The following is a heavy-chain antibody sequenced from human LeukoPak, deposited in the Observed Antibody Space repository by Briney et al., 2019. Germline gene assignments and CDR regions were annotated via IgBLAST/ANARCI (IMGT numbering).Heavy chain of an antibody. J-gene: IGHJ4*02. CDR3: ARYSYGPYYFDY. CDR1: GGSISSGGYY. Sequence: PSQTLSLTCTVSGGSISSGGYYWSWIRQHPGKGLEWIGCIYYSGSTYYNPSLKSRVTISVDTSKNQFSLKLSSVTAADTAVYYCARYSYGPYYFDYWGQGTLVTIPS. D-gene: IGHD5-18*01. V-gene: IGHV4-31*03. CDR2: IYYSGST.